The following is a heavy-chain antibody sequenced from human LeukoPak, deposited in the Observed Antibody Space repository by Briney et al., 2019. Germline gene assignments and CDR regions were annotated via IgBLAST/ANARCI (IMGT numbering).Heavy chain of an antibody. V-gene: IGHV1-69*06. Sequence: SVKVSCKASGGTFSSYVISWVRQAPGQGLEWMGGIIPIFGTANYAQKFQGRVTITADKSTSTAYMELSSLRSEDTAVYYCARVVKDRIQLWFSDAFDIWGQGTMVTVSS. CDR3: ARVVKDRIQLWFSDAFDI. CDR2: IIPIFGTA. J-gene: IGHJ3*02. D-gene: IGHD5-18*01. CDR1: GGTFSSYV.